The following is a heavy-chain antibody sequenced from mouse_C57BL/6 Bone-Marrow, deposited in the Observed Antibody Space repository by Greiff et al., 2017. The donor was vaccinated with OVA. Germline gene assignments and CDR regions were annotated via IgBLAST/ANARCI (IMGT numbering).Heavy chain of an antibody. Sequence: DVQLQESGGGLVKPGGSLKLSCAASGFTFSSYAMSWVRQTPEKRLEWVATISDGGSYTYYPDNVKGRFTISRDNAKNNLYLQMSHLKSEDTAMYYCARDITTVVRYFDVWGTGTTVTVSS. J-gene: IGHJ1*03. CDR1: GFTFSSYA. CDR2: ISDGGSYT. CDR3: ARDITTVVRYFDV. D-gene: IGHD1-1*01. V-gene: IGHV5-4*01.